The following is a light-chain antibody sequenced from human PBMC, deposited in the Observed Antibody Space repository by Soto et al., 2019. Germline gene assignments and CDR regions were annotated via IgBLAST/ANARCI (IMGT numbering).Light chain of an antibody. CDR2: DAS. J-gene: IGKJ5*01. CDR1: QSISSW. Sequence: DIQMTQSPSTLSASVGDRVTITCRASQSISSWLAWYQQKPGKAPKLLIYDASSLESGVPSRFSGSGSGTDFTFTISSLQPEDIATYYCQQYDNLPITFGQGTRLE. V-gene: IGKV1-5*01. CDR3: QQYDNLPIT.